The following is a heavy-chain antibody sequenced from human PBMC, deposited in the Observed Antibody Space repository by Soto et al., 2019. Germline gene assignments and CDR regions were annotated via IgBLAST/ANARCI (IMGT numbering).Heavy chain of an antibody. D-gene: IGHD2-2*01. CDR2: IKQDGSEK. Sequence: RRLSCAASGFTFSSYWMSWVRQAPGKGLEWVANIKQDGSEKYYVDSVKGRFTISRDNAKNSLYLQMNSLRAEDTAVYYCARIVVVPAAIVGYYYYGMDVWGQGTTVTVSS. J-gene: IGHJ6*02. CDR1: GFTFSSYW. CDR3: ARIVVVPAAIVGYYYYGMDV. V-gene: IGHV3-7*01.